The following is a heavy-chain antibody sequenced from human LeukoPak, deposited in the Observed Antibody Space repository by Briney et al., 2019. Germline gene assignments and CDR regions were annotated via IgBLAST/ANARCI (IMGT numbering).Heavy chain of an antibody. V-gene: IGHV3-23*01. CDR2: ISGSGGRT. CDR3: ATPPTVRSDY. D-gene: IGHD4-17*01. J-gene: IGHJ4*02. CDR1: GFTFRTFA. Sequence: GGSLRLSCAASGFTFRTFAIHWVRQVPGKGLEWVSSISGSGGRTYYADSVKGRFTISRDNSKNTLYLQMNSLRAEDTAVYYCATPPTVRSDYWGQGTLVTVSS.